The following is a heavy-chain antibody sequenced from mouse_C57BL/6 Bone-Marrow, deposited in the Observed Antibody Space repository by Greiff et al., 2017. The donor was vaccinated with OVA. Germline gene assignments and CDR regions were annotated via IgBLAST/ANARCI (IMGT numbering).Heavy chain of an antibody. V-gene: IGHV1-20*01. D-gene: IGHD2-4*01. CDR3: ARELYDYYESVYFDY. J-gene: IGHJ2*01. Sequence: EVQLQQSGPELVKPGDSVKISCTASGYSFTGYFMNWVLQSHGKSLEWIGRINPYNGDTFYNQKFKCKATLTVDKSSSTAHMELRSLTSEDSAVYYGARELYDYYESVYFDYWGQGTTLTVSS. CDR2: INPYNGDT. CDR1: GYSFTGYF.